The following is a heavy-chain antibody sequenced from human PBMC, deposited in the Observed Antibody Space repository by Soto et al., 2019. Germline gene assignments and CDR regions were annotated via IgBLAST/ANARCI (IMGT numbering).Heavy chain of an antibody. CDR1: GGSFSGYY. V-gene: IGHV4-34*01. CDR2: INHNGST. Sequence: QVQLQQWGAGLLKPSETLSLTCAVYGGSFSGYYWSWIRQPPGKGLEWIGEINHNGSTNYNPSLKSRVTISVDTSKNQFSLKLSSVTAADTAVYYCARVIAAAGTRYNWFDPWGQGTLVTVSS. D-gene: IGHD6-13*01. J-gene: IGHJ5*02. CDR3: ARVIAAAGTRYNWFDP.